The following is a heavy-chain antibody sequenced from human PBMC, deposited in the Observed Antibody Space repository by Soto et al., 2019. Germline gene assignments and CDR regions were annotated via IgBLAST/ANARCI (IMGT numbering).Heavy chain of an antibody. D-gene: IGHD3-22*01. CDR3: ARVPGDYYDSSGYEYYFDY. CDR2: INAGNGNT. J-gene: IGHJ4*02. CDR1: GYTFTSYA. Sequence: ASVKVSCKASGYTFTSYAMHWVRQAPGQRLEWMGWINAGNGNTKYSQKFQGRVTITRDTSASTAYMELSSLRSEDTAVYYCARVPGDYYDSSGYEYYFDYWGQGTLVTVSS. V-gene: IGHV1-3*01.